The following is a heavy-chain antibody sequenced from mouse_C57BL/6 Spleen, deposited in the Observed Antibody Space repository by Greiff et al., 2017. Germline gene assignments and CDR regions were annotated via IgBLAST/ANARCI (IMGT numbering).Heavy chain of an antibody. CDR3: AREGDYYSNSFDY. V-gene: IGHV1-64*01. D-gene: IGHD2-5*01. J-gene: IGHJ2*01. CDR2: IHPNSGST. CDR1: GYTFTSYW. Sequence: QVQLQQPGAELVKPGASVKLSCKASGYTFTSYWMHWVKQRPGQGLEWIGMIHPNSGSTNYNEKFKSKATLTVDKSSSTAYMQLSSLTSEDSAVYYCAREGDYYSNSFDYWGQGTTLTVSS.